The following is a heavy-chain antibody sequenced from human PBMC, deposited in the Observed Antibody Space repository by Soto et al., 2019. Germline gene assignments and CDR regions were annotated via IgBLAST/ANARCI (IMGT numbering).Heavy chain of an antibody. Sequence: PGGSLRLSCAASGVTLSNAWMTWFRQLPGKGLEWVGRIKSKTDGGTTDYVAPVKGRFTISRDDSKNTLYLQMNSLKTEDTAVYYCTTAPRRTDYGDYLHLDYWGQGTLVTVSS. CDR1: GVTLSNAW. D-gene: IGHD4-17*01. V-gene: IGHV3-15*01. CDR3: TTAPRRTDYGDYLHLDY. J-gene: IGHJ4*02. CDR2: IKSKTDGGTT.